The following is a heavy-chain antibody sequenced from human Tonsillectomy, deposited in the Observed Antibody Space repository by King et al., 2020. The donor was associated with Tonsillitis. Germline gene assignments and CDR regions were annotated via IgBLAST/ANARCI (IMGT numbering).Heavy chain of an antibody. CDR2: IKRKEDGGTA. D-gene: IGHD3-10*01. J-gene: IGHJ6*03. CDR3: VAGERGIVWFGEIFSYYHYMDV. V-gene: IGHV3-15*07. Sequence: VQLVESGGGLVKPGGSLRLSCAASDFTFNNAWMHWVRQAPGKGLEWVGHIKRKEDGGTADYAAPVKGRFTISRDDSKNMLYLQMKSLKTEDTAVYSCVAGERGIVWFGEIFSYYHYMDVWGKGTTVTVSS. CDR1: DFTFNNAW.